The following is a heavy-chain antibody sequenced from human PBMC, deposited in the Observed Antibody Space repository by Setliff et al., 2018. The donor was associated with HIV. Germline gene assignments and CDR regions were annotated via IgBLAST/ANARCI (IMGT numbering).Heavy chain of an antibody. D-gene: IGHD5-12*01. J-gene: IGHJ5*01. CDR2: INTGNGNT. V-gene: IGHV1-3*04. CDR1: GYSFASHS. CDR3: ARDRVPKRGYTYREPDFDS. Sequence: ASVKVSCKASGYSFASHSLHWVRQAPGQGLEWMGWINTGNGNTKYSQKFQDRVTITRDTSANIGYMELGGLRSEDTAVYYCARDRVPKRGYTYREPDFDSWGQGTLVTVSS.